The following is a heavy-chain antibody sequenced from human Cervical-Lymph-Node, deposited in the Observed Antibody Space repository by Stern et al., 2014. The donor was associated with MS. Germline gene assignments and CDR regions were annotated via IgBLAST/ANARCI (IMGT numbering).Heavy chain of an antibody. D-gene: IGHD6-13*01. CDR2: IILLFGTD. Sequence: MQLAESGAEVKKPGSSANVSCKASGGTFSSFAISWVRQAPGPGLERLGVIILLFGTDTHAKRVQSTDTFSAHESTSTAYMELSSLRSDDTAVYYCTRHQEGIAANWGQGTLVTVSS. CDR1: GGTFSSFA. J-gene: IGHJ4*02. CDR3: TRHQEGIAAN. V-gene: IGHV1-69*01.